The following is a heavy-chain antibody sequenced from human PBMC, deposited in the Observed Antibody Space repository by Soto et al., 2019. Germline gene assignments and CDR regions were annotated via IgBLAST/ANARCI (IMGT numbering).Heavy chain of an antibody. J-gene: IGHJ4*02. V-gene: IGHV3-48*02. CDR2: ISSSTTI. CDR1: GFTFSSYG. Sequence: EVQLVESGGGLVQPGGSLRLSCAASGFTFSSYGMNWVRQAPGKGLEWVSYISSSTTIYYADSVKGRFTISRDNAKYSLYLQMNSLRDEDTAVYYSARSLVRNARFDYWGQGTLVTVSS. D-gene: IGHD1-1*01. CDR3: ARSLVRNARFDY.